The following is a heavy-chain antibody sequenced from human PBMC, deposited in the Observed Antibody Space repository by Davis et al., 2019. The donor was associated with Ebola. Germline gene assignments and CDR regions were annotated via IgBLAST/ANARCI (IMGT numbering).Heavy chain of an antibody. CDR2: ISSSSSYI. J-gene: IGHJ6*02. CDR3: TKDWVVPAAMWSGGGEVYYYYGMDV. Sequence: GESLKISCAASGFTFSSYSMNWVRQAPGKGLEWVSSISSSSSYIYYADSVKGRFTISRDNAKNSLYLKMNILKTEDTAVYYCTKDWVVPAAMWSGGGEVYYYYGMDVWGQGTTVTVSS. CDR1: GFTFSSYS. D-gene: IGHD2-2*01. V-gene: IGHV3-21*03.